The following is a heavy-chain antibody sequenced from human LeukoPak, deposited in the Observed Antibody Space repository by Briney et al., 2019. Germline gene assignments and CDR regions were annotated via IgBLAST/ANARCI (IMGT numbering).Heavy chain of an antibody. CDR2: INPSGGST. D-gene: IGHD3-10*01. V-gene: IGHV1-46*01. Sequence: ASVKVSCKASGYTFTSYYMHWVRQAPGQGLEWMGIINPSGGSTSYAQKFQGRVTMTRDMSTSTVYMELSSLRSEDTAVYYCVAVPGKGLIYYFDYWGQGTLVTVSS. CDR1: GYTFTSYY. CDR3: VAVPGKGLIYYFDY. J-gene: IGHJ4*02.